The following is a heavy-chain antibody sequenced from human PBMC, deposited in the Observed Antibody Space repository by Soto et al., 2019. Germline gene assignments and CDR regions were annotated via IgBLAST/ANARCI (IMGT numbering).Heavy chain of an antibody. V-gene: IGHV4-30-2*01. D-gene: IGHD6-13*01. CDR3: ARGGGYSSSWYLPDWFDP. J-gene: IGHJ5*02. CDR1: GGTISSGGYS. CDR2: IYHSGST. Sequence: QLQLQESGSGLVKPSQTLSLTCAVSGGTISSGGYSWSWIRQPPGKGLEWIGYIYHSGSTYYNPSLKSRVTISVDRSKNQFSLKLSSVTAADTAVYYCARGGGYSSSWYLPDWFDPWGQGTLVTVSS.